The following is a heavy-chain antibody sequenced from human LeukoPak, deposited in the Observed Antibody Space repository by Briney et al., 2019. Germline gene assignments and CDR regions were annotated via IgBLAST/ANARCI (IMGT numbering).Heavy chain of an antibody. V-gene: IGHV3-49*04. CDR2: IRSKAYGGTT. Sequence: GGSLRLSCRASGFTFGDYAMSWVRQAPGKGLEWVGFIRSKAYGGTTEYAASVKGRFTITRDDSKSIAYLQMNSLKTEDTAVYYCTRGDFWSGYYPIHWGQGTLVTVSS. CDR3: TRGDFWSGYYPIH. CDR1: GFTFGDYA. D-gene: IGHD3-3*01. J-gene: IGHJ4*02.